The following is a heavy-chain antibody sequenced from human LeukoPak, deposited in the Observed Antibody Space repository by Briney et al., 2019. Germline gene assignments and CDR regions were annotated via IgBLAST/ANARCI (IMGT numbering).Heavy chain of an antibody. Sequence: GASVKVSCKVSGYTLTELSMHWVRQAPGKGLEWMGGFDTEDGETIYAPKFKGRVTMTEDTSTDTAYMELSSLRSEDTAVYYCATSGRRAGAYYFDYWDQGTLVTVSS. CDR1: GYTLTELS. CDR2: FDTEDGET. CDR3: ATSGRRAGAYYFDY. D-gene: IGHD1-26*01. V-gene: IGHV1-24*01. J-gene: IGHJ4*02.